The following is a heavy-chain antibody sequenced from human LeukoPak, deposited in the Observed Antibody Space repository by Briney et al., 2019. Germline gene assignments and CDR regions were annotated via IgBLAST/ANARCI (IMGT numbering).Heavy chain of an antibody. CDR3: ARDKSGNSGWYSYFDY. D-gene: IGHD6-19*01. CDR1: GGTFSSYA. Sequence: SVKVSCKAPGGTFSSYAISWVRQAPGQGLEWMGGIIPIFGTANYAQKFQGRVTMTRDTSISTAYMELSRLRSDDTAVYYCARDKSGNSGWYSYFDYWGQGTLVTVSS. CDR2: IIPIFGTA. V-gene: IGHV1-69*05. J-gene: IGHJ4*02.